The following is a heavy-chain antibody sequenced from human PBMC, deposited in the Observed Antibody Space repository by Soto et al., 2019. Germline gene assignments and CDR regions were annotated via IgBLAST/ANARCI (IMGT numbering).Heavy chain of an antibody. J-gene: IGHJ4*02. CDR1: GFTFSNAW. V-gene: IGHV3-15*01. CDR2: IKSKTDGGTT. D-gene: IGHD3-3*01. CDR3: TNYDFWSGYPQH. Sequence: EVQLVESGGGLVKPGGSLRLSCAASGFTFSNAWMSWVRQAPGKGLEWVGRIKSKTDGGTTDYAAPVKGRFTISRDDSKNTLYLQMNSLKTEDTAVYYCTNYDFWSGYPQHWGQGTLVTVSS.